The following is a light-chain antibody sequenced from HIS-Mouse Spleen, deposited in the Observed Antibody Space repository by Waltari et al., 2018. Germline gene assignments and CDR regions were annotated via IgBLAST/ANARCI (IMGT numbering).Light chain of an antibody. CDR1: ALPKKY. CDR3: YSTDSSGNHRV. V-gene: IGLV3-10*01. CDR2: ENS. Sequence: SYELTQPPSVSVSPGQTATFTCAGDALPKKYAYWYQQKSGQAPVLVIYENSKRPSGIPEGFSGSSSGTMATLTISGAQVEDEADYYCYSTDSSGNHRVFGGGTKLTVL. J-gene: IGLJ2*01.